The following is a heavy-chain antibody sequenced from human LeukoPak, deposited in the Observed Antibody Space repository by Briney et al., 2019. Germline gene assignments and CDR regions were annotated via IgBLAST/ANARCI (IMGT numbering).Heavy chain of an antibody. CDR3: ANWKYYDILTGYPPLNAFDY. Sequence: PGGSLRLSCAASGFTLSSYAMSWVRQAPGKGLEWVSAISDTGNTYHAGSVKGRFTISRDNSKNTLYLQMNSLRAEDTAVYYCANWKYYDILTGYPPLNAFDYWGQGTLVTVSS. V-gene: IGHV3-23*01. J-gene: IGHJ4*02. CDR1: GFTLSSYA. CDR2: ISDTGNT. D-gene: IGHD3-9*01.